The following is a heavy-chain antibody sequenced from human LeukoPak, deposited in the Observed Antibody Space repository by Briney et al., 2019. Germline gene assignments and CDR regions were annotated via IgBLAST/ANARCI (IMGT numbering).Heavy chain of an antibody. CDR3: ARGRNYPDS. Sequence: SETLSLTCTVSRGSLSSGSYYWTWFRQPAGKGLEWIGRIHSNGNPNYNPSLENRVIVSLETSSNQFSLRLNSVTAADMAIYYCARGRNYPDSSGHGTLVTVSS. CDR2: IHSNGNP. V-gene: IGHV4-61*02. J-gene: IGHJ5*01. D-gene: IGHD3-16*02. CDR1: RGSLSSGSYY.